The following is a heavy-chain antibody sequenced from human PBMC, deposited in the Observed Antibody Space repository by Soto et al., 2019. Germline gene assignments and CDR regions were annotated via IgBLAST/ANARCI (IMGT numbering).Heavy chain of an antibody. CDR1: GDSVPSNSAA. CDR3: ARDLPSPLGIAVDGWFDP. J-gene: IGHJ5*02. Sequence: SETLSLTCAISGDSVPSNSAAWNWIRQSPSRGLEWLGRTYYRSKWYNDYAVSVKSRITINPDTSKNQFSLQLNSVTPEDTAVYYCARDLPSPLGIAVDGWFDPWGQGTLVTVSS. V-gene: IGHV6-1*01. CDR2: TYYRSKWYN. D-gene: IGHD6-19*01.